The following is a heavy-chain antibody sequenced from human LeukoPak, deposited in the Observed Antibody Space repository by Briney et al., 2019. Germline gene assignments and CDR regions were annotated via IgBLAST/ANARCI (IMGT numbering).Heavy chain of an antibody. D-gene: IGHD3-10*01. CDR2: IYSGGST. CDR1: GFTVSSNY. CDR3: ARGVSYGSGSYIGDP. V-gene: IGHV3-53*01. J-gene: IGHJ5*02. Sequence: PGGSLRLSCAASGFTVSSNYMSWVRQAPGKGLEWVSVIYSGGSTYYADSVKGRFTISRDNSKNTFYLQMNSLRAEDTVVYYCARGVSYGSGSYIGDPWGQGTLVTVSS.